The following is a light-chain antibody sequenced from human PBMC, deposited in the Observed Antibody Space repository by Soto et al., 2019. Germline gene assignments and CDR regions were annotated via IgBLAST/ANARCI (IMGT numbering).Light chain of an antibody. CDR3: QSYDSSLTTFV. J-gene: IGLJ1*01. CDR2: GDN. Sequence: QSVLTQPPSVSGAPGQRVAISCTGSNSNIGAEYDVHWYQQLPGTAPKRLIYGDNNRPSGVPDRFSGSKSGTSASLAITGLQPEDEADYYCQSYDSSLTTFVFGTGTKLTVL. CDR1: NSNIGAEYD. V-gene: IGLV1-40*01.